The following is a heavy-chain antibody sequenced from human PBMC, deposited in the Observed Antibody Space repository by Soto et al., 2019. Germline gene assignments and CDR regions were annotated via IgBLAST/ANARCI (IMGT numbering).Heavy chain of an antibody. D-gene: IGHD6-6*01. Sequence: ASVKVSCKASGYTFTSYAMHWVRQAPGQRLEWMGWINAGSGNTKYSQKFQGRVTITRDTSASTAYMELSSLRSEDTAVYYCARKGVAARPGYYYYYYMDVWGKGTTVTVSS. J-gene: IGHJ6*03. CDR3: ARKGVAARPGYYYYYYMDV. CDR2: INAGSGNT. V-gene: IGHV1-3*01. CDR1: GYTFTSYA.